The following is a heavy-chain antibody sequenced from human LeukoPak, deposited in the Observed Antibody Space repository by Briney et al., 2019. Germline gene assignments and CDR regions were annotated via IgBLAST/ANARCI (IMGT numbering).Heavy chain of an antibody. D-gene: IGHD2-2*01. CDR2: IYYSGST. Sequence: SETLSLTCTVSGGSISSYYWSWIRQPPGKGLEWIGYIYYSGSTNYNPSLRSRVTISVDTSKKQFSLKLSSVTAADTAVYYCARVSDIVVVPAATLDAFDIWGQGTMVTVSS. J-gene: IGHJ3*02. V-gene: IGHV4-59*08. CDR1: GGSISSYY. CDR3: ARVSDIVVVPAATLDAFDI.